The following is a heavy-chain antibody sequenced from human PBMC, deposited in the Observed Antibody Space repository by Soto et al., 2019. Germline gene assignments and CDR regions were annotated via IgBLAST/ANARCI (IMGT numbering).Heavy chain of an antibody. CDR1: GGSISSGGYY. D-gene: IGHD3-9*01. V-gene: IGHV4-30-4*08. CDR2: IYYSGST. J-gene: IGHJ4*02. Sequence: ASETLSLTCTVSGGSISSGGYYWSWIRQHPGKGLEWIGYIYYSGSTYYNSSLKSRVTMSVDTSKNQFSLKLNSVTAADTALYYCVRAGTGYQLDYWGQGTLVTVSS. CDR3: VRAGTGYQLDY.